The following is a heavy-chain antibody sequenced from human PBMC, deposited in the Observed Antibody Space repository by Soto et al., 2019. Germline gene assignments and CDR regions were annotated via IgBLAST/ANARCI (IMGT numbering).Heavy chain of an antibody. D-gene: IGHD6-6*01. CDR2: INPSGGST. CDR1: GYPFTASN. Sequence: QVHLLQPGPGVKKPGPSVRVSCKAPGYPFTASNMTWCHQPPGQGLEWMGIINPSGGSTSYAQKFQGRVTMTRDTSTSTVYMELSSLRSEDTAVYYCARDVLNNWFDPWGQGTLVTVSS. CDR3: ARDVLNNWFDP. J-gene: IGHJ5*02. V-gene: IGHV1-46*01.